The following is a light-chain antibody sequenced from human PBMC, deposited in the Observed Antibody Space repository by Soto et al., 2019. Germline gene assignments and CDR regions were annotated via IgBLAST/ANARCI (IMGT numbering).Light chain of an antibody. CDR3: QTWGTGIRV. CDR2: LNSDGSH. J-gene: IGLJ1*01. V-gene: IGLV4-69*01. Sequence: QLVLTQSHSASASLGASVKLTCTLSSGHSSYAIAWHQQQPEKGPRYLMKLNSDGSHSKGDGIPDRFSGSSSGTERYLTISSLRSEDEADYYCQTWGTGIRVFGTGTKVTVL. CDR1: SGHSSYA.